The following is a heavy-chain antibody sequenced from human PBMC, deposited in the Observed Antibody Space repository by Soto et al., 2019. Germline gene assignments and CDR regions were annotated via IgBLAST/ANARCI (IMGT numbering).Heavy chain of an antibody. Sequence: QVQLQESGPGLVKPSETLSLTCTVSGGYVSSYYWSWIRQPPGKGLEWIGYSGSTNYNPSLKSRVTISVDTSKNHFSLNLSSVTAADPAVYYCARLSAGWLDPWGQGTLVTVAS. J-gene: IGHJ5*02. CDR3: ARLSAGWLDP. V-gene: IGHV4-59*02. CDR2: SGST. D-gene: IGHD6-19*01. CDR1: GGYVSSYY.